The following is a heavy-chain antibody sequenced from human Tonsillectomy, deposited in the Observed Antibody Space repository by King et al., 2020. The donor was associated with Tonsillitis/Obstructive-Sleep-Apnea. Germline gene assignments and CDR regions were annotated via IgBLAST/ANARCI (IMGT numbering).Heavy chain of an antibody. V-gene: IGHV3-53*01. Sequence: LQLVESGAGLIQPGGSLRLSCAASGLSVMTNYMTWVRQAPGKGLEWVSVIYAGGSTNYADSVTGRFTISRDYSKNTVDLQMKSLRGEDTAVYYCASGKTWLSTWGQGTLVTVSS. CDR1: GLSVMTNY. CDR2: IYAGGST. D-gene: IGHD5-24*01. J-gene: IGHJ5*02. CDR3: ASGKTWLST.